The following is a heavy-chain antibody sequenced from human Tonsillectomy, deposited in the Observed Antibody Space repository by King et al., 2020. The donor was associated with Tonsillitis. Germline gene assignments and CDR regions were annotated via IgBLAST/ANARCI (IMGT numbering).Heavy chain of an antibody. CDR2: VSGSGGGT. CDR3: AKGAHDSSQLNWFDL. Sequence: DVQLVESGGGLVQPGGSLRLSCAASGFAFSSYAMSWVRQAPGKGLEWVSLVSGSGGGTYYADSVKGRFTISGDNSKNTVYLQMNSLRAEDTAIYYCAKGAHDSSQLNWFDLWGQGTLVTVSS. CDR1: GFAFSSYA. D-gene: IGHD6-13*01. J-gene: IGHJ5*02. V-gene: IGHV3-23*04.